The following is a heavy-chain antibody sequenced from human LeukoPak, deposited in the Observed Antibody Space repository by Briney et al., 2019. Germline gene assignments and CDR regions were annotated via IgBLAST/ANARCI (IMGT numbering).Heavy chain of an antibody. D-gene: IGHD3-22*01. J-gene: IGHJ4*02. Sequence: GGSLRLSCAASGFTFSSYSMNWVRQAPGKGLEWVSAISGSGGSTYYADSVKGRFTISRDNSKNTLYLQMNSLRAEDTAVYYCAKGAITVIVVVITTGFDYWGQGTLVTVSS. CDR3: AKGAITVIVVVITTGFDY. CDR1: GFTFSSYS. V-gene: IGHV3-23*01. CDR2: ISGSGGST.